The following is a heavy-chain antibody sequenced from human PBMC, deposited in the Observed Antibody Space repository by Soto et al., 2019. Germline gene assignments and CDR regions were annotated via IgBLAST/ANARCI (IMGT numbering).Heavy chain of an antibody. V-gene: IGHV3-33*01. J-gene: IGHJ6*03. Sequence: PGGSLRLSCAASGFTFSSYGMHWVRQAPGKGLEWVAVIWYDGSNKYYADSVKGRFTISRDNSKNTLYLQMNSLRAEDTAVYYCARDSEVGTSYYYMDVWGKGTTVTVSS. CDR1: GFTFSSYG. D-gene: IGHD1-1*01. CDR2: IWYDGSNK. CDR3: ARDSEVGTSYYYMDV.